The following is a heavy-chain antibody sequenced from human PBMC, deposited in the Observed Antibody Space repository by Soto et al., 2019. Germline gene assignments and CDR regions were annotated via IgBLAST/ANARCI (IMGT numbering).Heavy chain of an antibody. CDR2: VDYSGTT. CDR3: GKGGWSINWFDP. J-gene: IGHJ5*02. V-gene: IGHV4-39*01. Sequence: QLHLQESGPGLVKPSEALSLTCIVSGGSIGSSSYYWGWIRQPPGKGLEWIGSVDYSGTTYQNPSLKSRVTMSVDTSKNQFSLNLRSVTASDTAVYFCGKGGWSINWFDPWGQGTLVTVSS. D-gene: IGHD6-19*01. CDR1: GGSIGSSSYY.